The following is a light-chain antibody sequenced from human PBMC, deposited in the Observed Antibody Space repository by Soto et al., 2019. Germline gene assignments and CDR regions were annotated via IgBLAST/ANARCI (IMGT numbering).Light chain of an antibody. CDR2: DDS. CDR3: CSYAGSNTWV. J-gene: IGLJ3*02. V-gene: IGLV2-23*01. Sequence: QAVLTQPASVSGSPGQSITISCTGTSSDVGGYKLVSWYQQHPGKAPKLMIYDDSKRPSGLSNRFSASKSGNTASLTISGLHAEDEGDYYCCSYAGSNTWVFGGGTKLTVL. CDR1: SSDVGGYKL.